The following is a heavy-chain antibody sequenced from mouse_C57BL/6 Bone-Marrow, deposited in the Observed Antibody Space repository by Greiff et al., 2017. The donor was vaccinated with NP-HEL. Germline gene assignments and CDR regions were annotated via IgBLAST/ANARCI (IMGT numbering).Heavy chain of an antibody. V-gene: IGHV1-82*01. CDR1: GYAFSSSW. CDR2: IYPGDGDT. J-gene: IGHJ2*01. Sequence: QVQLQQSGPELVKPGASVKISCKASGYAFSSSWMNWVKQRPGKGLEWIGRIYPGDGDTNYNGKFKGKATLTADKSSSTAYMQLSSLTAEDSAVYFCARGGDYWGQGTTLTVSS. CDR3: ARGGDY.